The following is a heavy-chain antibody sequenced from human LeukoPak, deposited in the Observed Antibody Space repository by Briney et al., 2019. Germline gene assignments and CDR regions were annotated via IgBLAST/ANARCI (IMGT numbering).Heavy chain of an antibody. CDR2: IWYDGSNK. Sequence: PGGSLRLSCAASGFTFSSYGMHWVRQAPGKGLEWVAVIWYDGSNKYYADSVKGRFTISRDNAKNTLYLQMNSLRAEDTAVYYCGRDLGGRSGYWGQGTLVTVSS. J-gene: IGHJ4*02. V-gene: IGHV3-33*01. CDR1: GFTFSSYG. CDR3: GRDLGGRSGY. D-gene: IGHD1-26*01.